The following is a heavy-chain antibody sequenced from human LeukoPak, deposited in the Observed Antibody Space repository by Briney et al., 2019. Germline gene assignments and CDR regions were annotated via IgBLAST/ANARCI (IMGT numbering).Heavy chain of an antibody. Sequence: ASVKVSCKASGYTFTSYGISWVRQAPGQGLEWMGWISAYNGNTNYAQKLQGRVTMTTDTSTSTAYMELRSLRSDDTAVYYCARDTGFITMIVVVMDYWGQGTLVTVSS. CDR2: ISAYNGNT. CDR3: ARDTGFITMIVVVMDY. J-gene: IGHJ4*02. D-gene: IGHD3-22*01. CDR1: GYTFTSYG. V-gene: IGHV1-18*01.